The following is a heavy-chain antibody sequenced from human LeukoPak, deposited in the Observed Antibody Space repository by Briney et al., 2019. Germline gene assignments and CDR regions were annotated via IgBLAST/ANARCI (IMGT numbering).Heavy chain of an antibody. J-gene: IGHJ4*02. CDR2: ISPSGDAT. Sequence: ASVTVSCTASGYTFINYYTHWVRQAPGQGLEWMGLISPSGDATFYAQLFQGRVTLTRDTSTSTLYMELSSLRSEDTAVYYCAKEPANTGYLEYWAQGTLVTVSS. D-gene: IGHD3-10*01. CDR3: AKEPANTGYLEY. V-gene: IGHV1-46*01. CDR1: GYTFINYY.